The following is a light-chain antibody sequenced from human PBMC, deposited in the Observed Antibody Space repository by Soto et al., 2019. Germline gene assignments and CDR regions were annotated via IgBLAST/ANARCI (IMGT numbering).Light chain of an antibody. J-gene: IGKJ3*01. V-gene: IGKV1-16*01. CDR1: QDIKNY. CDR2: GAS. CDR3: QHYSSYPLA. Sequence: DLQMTQSPSAVSASVGDRVTITCRASQDIKNYVAWFQQKPGEAPRSLVFGASSLQGGVPSRFSGSGYETEFSLTINSLQPEDSGTYFCQHYSSYPLAFGPGTKVEIK.